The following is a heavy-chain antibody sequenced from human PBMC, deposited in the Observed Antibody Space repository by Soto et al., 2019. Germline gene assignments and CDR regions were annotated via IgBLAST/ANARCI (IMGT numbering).Heavy chain of an antibody. D-gene: IGHD4-17*01. CDR1: GFSLSTGGVG. CDR3: ARKGSGDYALDY. V-gene: IGHV2-5*02. J-gene: IGHJ4*02. CDR2: IYWDDVK. Sequence: TLVNPTQTLTLTCTLSGFSLSTGGVGVGWIRQSPGKALEWLAVIYWDDVKHYSPSLERRLTITKDTSESEVVLTMTNMDPVDTATYYCARKGSGDYALDYWGQGILVTVS.